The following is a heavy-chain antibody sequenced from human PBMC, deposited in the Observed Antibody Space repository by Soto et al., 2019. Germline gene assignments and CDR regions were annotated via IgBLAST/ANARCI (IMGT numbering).Heavy chain of an antibody. Sequence: DVQLVESGGGLIQPGGSLRLSCAASGLIVRNNHMSWVRQAPGKGLEWVSRLHVEGNTYYADSVKGRFTISTDNSKHTLFLPMNSLRAYVAAVYYLARDWGFSGYERWDYLGQETLVTVSS. CDR1: GLIVRNNH. CDR2: LHVEGNT. CDR3: ARDWGFSGYERWDY. J-gene: IGHJ4*02. V-gene: IGHV3-53*01. D-gene: IGHD5-12*01.